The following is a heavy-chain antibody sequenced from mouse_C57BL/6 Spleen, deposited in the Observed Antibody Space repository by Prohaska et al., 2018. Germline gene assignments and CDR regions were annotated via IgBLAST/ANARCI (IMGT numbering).Heavy chain of an antibody. V-gene: IGHV1-69*01. J-gene: IGHJ3*01. CDR2: IDPSDSYT. Sequence: QVQLQQPGAELVMPGASVKLSCKASGYTFTSYWMHWVKQRPGQGLEWIGEIDPSDSYTNYNQKFKGKATLTVDKSSSTAYMQLSSLTSEDSAVYYCARKGDYDYDEAWFAYWGQGTLVTVSA. CDR3: ARKGDYDYDEAWFAY. CDR1: GYTFTSYW. D-gene: IGHD2-4*01.